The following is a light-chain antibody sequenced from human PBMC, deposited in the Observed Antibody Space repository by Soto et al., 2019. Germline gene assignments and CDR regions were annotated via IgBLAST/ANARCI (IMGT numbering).Light chain of an antibody. V-gene: IGLV2-14*01. CDR2: EVS. CDR3: SSYTVSSTSHVV. J-gene: IGLJ2*01. Sequence: QSVLTQPASVSGSPGQSITISCTGTSSDVGGYDYVSWYQRHPGKAPKLMIYEVSTRPSGVSNRFSGSKSGNTASLTISWLQAEDEADYYCSSYTVSSTSHVVFGGGTKGTVL. CDR1: SSDVGGYDY.